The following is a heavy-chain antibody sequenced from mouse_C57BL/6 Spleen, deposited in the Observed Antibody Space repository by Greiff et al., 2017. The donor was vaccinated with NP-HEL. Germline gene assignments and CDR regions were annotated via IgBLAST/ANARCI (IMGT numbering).Heavy chain of an antibody. CDR1: GYTFTSYW. CDR3: ARSDYSSYVGYFDV. CDR2: IYPGSGST. V-gene: IGHV1-55*01. D-gene: IGHD2-5*01. Sequence: VQLQQPGAELVKPGASVKMSCKASGYTFTSYWITWVKQRPGQGLEWIGDIYPGSGSTNYNEKFKSKATLTVDTSSSTAYMQLSSLTSEDSAVYYGARSDYSSYVGYFDVWGTGTTVTVSS. J-gene: IGHJ1*03.